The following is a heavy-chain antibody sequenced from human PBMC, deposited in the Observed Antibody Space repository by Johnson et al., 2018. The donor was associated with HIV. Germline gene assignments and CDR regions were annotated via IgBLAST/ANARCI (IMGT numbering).Heavy chain of an antibody. V-gene: IGHV3-30*03. J-gene: IGHJ3*02. Sequence: QVQLVESGGGVVQPGRSLRLSCAASGFTFSSYGMHWVRQAPGKGLEWVAVISYDGSNKYYADSVKGRFTISRDNSKNTLYLQMNSLRAEDTAVYYCARGTPYGGNSWDFDIWGQGTMVTVSS. D-gene: IGHD4-23*01. CDR2: ISYDGSNK. CDR3: ARGTPYGGNSWDFDI. CDR1: GFTFSSYG.